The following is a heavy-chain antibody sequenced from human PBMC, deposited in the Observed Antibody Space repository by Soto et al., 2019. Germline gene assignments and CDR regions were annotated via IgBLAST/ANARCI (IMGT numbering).Heavy chain of an antibody. CDR2: ISSSSSYI. D-gene: IGHD3-3*01. CDR3: ARDAAYYDFWSGYGYYYYYYGMDV. Sequence: GGSLRLSCAASGFTFSSYSMNWVRQAPGKGLEWVSSISSSSSYIYYADSVKGRFTISRDNAKNSLYLQMNSLRAEDTAVYYCARDAAYYDFWSGYGYYYYYYGMDVWGQGTTVTVSS. J-gene: IGHJ6*02. CDR1: GFTFSSYS. V-gene: IGHV3-21*01.